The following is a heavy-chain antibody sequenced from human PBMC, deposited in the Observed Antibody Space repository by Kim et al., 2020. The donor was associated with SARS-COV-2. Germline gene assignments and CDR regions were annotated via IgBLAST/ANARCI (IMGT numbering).Heavy chain of an antibody. CDR3: ARDTYDVLWSGYSVDF. J-gene: IGHJ4*02. Sequence: GGSLRLSCAASGFTFYKYAMHWVRQAPGKGLEWVAVFSSDGTNVYYADSVKGRFTISRDNSGNTLYLQMNSLRPEDTAVYYCARDTYDVLWSGYSVDFWGQGTLVTVSS. V-gene: IGHV3-30-3*01. CDR2: FSSDGTNV. CDR1: GFTFYKYA. D-gene: IGHD3-3*01.